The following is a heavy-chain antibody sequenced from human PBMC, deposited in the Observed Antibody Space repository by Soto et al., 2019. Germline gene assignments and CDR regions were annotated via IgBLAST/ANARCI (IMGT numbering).Heavy chain of an antibody. CDR3: ASYDFWSGYHTGGY. V-gene: IGHV4-34*01. J-gene: IGHJ4*02. D-gene: IGHD3-3*01. CDR1: GGSFSGYY. Sequence: QVQLQQWGAGLLKPSETLSLTCAVYGGSFSGYYWSWIRQPPGKGLEWIGEINHSGSTNYNPSLKSRVTISVDTSKNQFSLKLSFVTAADTAVYYCASYDFWSGYHTGGYWGQGTLVTVSS. CDR2: INHSGST.